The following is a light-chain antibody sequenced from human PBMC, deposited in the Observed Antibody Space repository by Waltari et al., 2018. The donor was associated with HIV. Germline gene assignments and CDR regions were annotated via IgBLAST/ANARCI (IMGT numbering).Light chain of an antibody. CDR2: DNT. V-gene: IGLV1-51*01. CDR3: GTWDSSLSADV. Sequence: QSVLTQPPSVSAAPGQKVTISCSGSRPNSGNNYVSWYQQLPGTAPKLSISDNTKRPSGIPDRFSGSKSGTSATLGITGLQTGDEADYYCGTWDSSLSADVFGGGTKLTVL. CDR1: RPNSGNNY. J-gene: IGLJ3*02.